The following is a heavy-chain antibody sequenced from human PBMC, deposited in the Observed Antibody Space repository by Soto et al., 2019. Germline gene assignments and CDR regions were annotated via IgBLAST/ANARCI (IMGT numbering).Heavy chain of an antibody. CDR3: ASGNDYGDYYFDY. D-gene: IGHD4-17*01. CDR2: IYYSGST. Sequence: SETLSLTCTVSSGSISFYYWSWIRQPPGKGLEWIGYIYYSGSTNYNPSLKSRVTISVDTSKNQFSLKLSSVTAADTAVYYCASGNDYGDYYFDYWGQGTLVTVSS. CDR1: SGSISFYY. V-gene: IGHV4-59*01. J-gene: IGHJ4*02.